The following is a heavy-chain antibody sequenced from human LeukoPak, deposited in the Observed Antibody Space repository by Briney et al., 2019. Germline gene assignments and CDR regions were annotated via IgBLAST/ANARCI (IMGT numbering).Heavy chain of an antibody. CDR3: SKEMTSGAYYYGMDV. Sequence: PGGSLRLSCAASAFTFSSYAMSWVRQAPGKGLGWVSSISGSGSSTYYADSVKGRFTISRDNSKNTVYLQMNSLRAEDTAVYYCSKEMTSGAYYYGMDVWGKGTTVTVSS. CDR1: AFTFSSYA. J-gene: IGHJ6*04. D-gene: IGHD1-26*01. V-gene: IGHV3-23*01. CDR2: ISGSGSST.